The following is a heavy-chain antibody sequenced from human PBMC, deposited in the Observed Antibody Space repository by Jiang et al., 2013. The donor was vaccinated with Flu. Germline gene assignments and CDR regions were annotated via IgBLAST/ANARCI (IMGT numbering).Heavy chain of an antibody. D-gene: IGHD3-3*01. CDR3: ARGPAYYDFWSGYYAGPDY. CDR2: IYHSGST. Sequence: KGLEWIGSIYHSGSTYYNPSLKSRVTISVDTSKNQFSLKLSSVTAADTAVYYCARGPAYYDFWSGYYAGPDYWGQGTLVTVSS. V-gene: IGHV4-38-2*02. J-gene: IGHJ4*02.